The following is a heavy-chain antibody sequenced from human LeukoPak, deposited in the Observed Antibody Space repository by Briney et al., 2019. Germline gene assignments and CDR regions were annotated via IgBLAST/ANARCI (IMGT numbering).Heavy chain of an antibody. Sequence: ESGPALVKPTQTLTLTCTFSGFSLSTSGMRVSWIRQPPGKALEWLARIDWDDDKYYSTSLKTRLTISKDTSKNQVVLTMTNMDPVDTATYYCARITVTTGAYYYYYMDVWGKGTTVTVSS. CDR1: GFSLSTSGMR. CDR2: IDWDDDK. J-gene: IGHJ6*03. D-gene: IGHD4-17*01. V-gene: IGHV2-70*11. CDR3: ARITVTTGAYYYYYMDV.